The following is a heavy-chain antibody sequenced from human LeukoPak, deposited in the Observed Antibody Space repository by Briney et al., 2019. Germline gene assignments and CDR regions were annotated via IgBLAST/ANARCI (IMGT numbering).Heavy chain of an antibody. V-gene: IGHV1-18*01. J-gene: IGHJ4*02. CDR1: GYTFTSYG. D-gene: IGHD3-10*01. CDR2: ISAYNGNT. CDR3: ARATSFYGSGDY. Sequence: ASVKVSCKASGYTFTSYGISWVRQAPGQGLEWMGWISAYNGNTNYAQKFQGRVTMTRDMSTSTVYMELSSLRSEDTAVYYCARATSFYGSGDYWGQGTLVTVSS.